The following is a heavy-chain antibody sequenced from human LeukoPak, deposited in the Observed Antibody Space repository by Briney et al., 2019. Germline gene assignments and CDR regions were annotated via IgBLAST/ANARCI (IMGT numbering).Heavy chain of an antibody. CDR2: NSLSGDNA. CDR3: ASYSTRNY. D-gene: IGHD2-2*01. V-gene: IGHV3-23*01. CDR1: GFMFGNHA. Sequence: GGSLRLSCAASGFMFGNHAMSWVRQAPGKGLEWVSANSLSGDNAYYADSVKGRFTISRDNSKNTLSLQMNSLRAEDTAVYYCASYSTRNYWGQGTLVTVSS. J-gene: IGHJ4*02.